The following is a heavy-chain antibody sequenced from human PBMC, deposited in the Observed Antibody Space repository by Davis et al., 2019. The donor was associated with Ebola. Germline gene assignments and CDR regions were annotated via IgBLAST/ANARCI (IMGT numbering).Heavy chain of an antibody. J-gene: IGHJ4*02. CDR2: ISSSSSYI. CDR3: ARDPHGYSSSWYSDY. CDR1: GFTFSSYS. D-gene: IGHD6-13*01. Sequence: GESLKISCAASGFTFSSYSMNWVRQAPGKGLEWVSSISSSSSYIYYADSVKGRFTISRDNAKNSLYLQMNSLRDEDTAVYYCARDPHGYSSSWYSDYWGQGTLVTVSS. V-gene: IGHV3-21*01.